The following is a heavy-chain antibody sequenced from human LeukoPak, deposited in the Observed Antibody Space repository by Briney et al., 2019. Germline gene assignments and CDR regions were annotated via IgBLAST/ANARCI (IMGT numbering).Heavy chain of an antibody. V-gene: IGHV3-23*01. CDR2: ISGSGGST. Sequence: GGSLRLSCAVSGFTFSSYAMSWVRQAPGKGLEWVSAISGSGGSTYYADSVKGRFTISRDNSKNTLYLQMNSLRAEDTAVYYCAKDANYGSGRLDVDYWGQGTLVTVSS. D-gene: IGHD3-10*01. J-gene: IGHJ4*02. CDR3: AKDANYGSGRLDVDY. CDR1: GFTFSSYA.